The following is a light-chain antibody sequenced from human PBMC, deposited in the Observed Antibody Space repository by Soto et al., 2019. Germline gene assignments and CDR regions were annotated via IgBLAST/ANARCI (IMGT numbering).Light chain of an antibody. J-gene: IGKJ1*01. CDR1: QSVSSY. Sequence: IVLTQYPSTLSLSPGERATVSCRASQSVSSYLAWYQQKPGQAPRLLIYDASNRATGIPDRFSGSGSGTEFTLTISRLEPEDFAVYYCQQYGSTWTFGQGTKVDIK. V-gene: IGKV3-20*01. CDR3: QQYGSTWT. CDR2: DAS.